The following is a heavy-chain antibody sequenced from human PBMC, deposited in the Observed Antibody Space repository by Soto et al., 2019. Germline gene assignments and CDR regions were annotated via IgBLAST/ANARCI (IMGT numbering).Heavy chain of an antibody. CDR1: GYSFTSYG. CDR3: ASTLPPIDS. V-gene: IGHV1-18*01. Sequence: QVQLVQSGAEVKKPGASVKVSCKASGYSFTSYGISWVRQAPGQGLEWMGWISAYNGNTQHAQKLKGTVTMTTDTSTSTAYMELSSLRSDDTAVYYCASTLPPIDSWVQGTLVTVSS. J-gene: IGHJ4*02. D-gene: IGHD1-26*01. CDR2: ISAYNGNT.